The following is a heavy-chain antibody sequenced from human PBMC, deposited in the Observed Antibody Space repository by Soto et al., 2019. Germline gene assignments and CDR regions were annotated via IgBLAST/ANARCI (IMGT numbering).Heavy chain of an antibody. CDR1: GGTFSSYA. V-gene: IGHV1-69*13. D-gene: IGHD3-9*01. CDR3: ACGTVYYAYYYGMDV. Sequence: ASVKVSCKASGGTFSSYAISWVRQAPGQGLEWMGGIIPIFGTANYAQKFQGRVTITADESTSTAYMELSSLRSEDTAVYYCACGTVYYAYYYGMDVWGQGTTVTVSS. CDR2: IIPIFGTA. J-gene: IGHJ6*02.